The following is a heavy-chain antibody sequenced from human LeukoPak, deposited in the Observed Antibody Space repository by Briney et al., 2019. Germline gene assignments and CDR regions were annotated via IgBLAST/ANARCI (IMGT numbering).Heavy chain of an antibody. Sequence: SETLSLTCTVSGGSISSYYWSWIRQPPGKGLEWIGRIYTSGSTNYNPSLKSRVTMSVDTSKNQFSLKLSSVTAADTAVYYCARDVRYCSSTSCSNWFDLWGQGTLVTVSS. D-gene: IGHD2-2*01. CDR2: IYTSGST. CDR1: GGSISSYY. CDR3: ARDVRYCSSTSCSNWFDL. V-gene: IGHV4-4*07. J-gene: IGHJ5*02.